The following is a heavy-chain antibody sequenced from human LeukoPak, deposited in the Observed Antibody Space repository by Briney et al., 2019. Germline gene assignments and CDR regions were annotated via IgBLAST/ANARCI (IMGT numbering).Heavy chain of an antibody. J-gene: IGHJ4*02. CDR1: GFTFSNYA. CDR2: IIPILGIA. D-gene: IGHD3-22*01. V-gene: IGHV1-69*04. Sequence: GGSLRLSCAASGFTFSNYAISWVRQAPGQGLEWMGRIIPILGIANYAQKFQGRVTITADKSTSTAYMELSSLRSEDTAVYYCARDRYNWNDEGTYYYDSSGYSHFDYWGQGTLVTVSS. CDR3: ARDRYNWNDEGTYYYDSSGYSHFDY.